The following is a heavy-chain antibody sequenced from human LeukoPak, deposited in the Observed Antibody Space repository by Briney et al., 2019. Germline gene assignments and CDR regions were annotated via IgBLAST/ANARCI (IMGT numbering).Heavy chain of an antibody. Sequence: SQTLSLTCTVSGGSISSGGYYWSWIRQPPGKGLEWIGYIYYSGSTYYNPSLKSRVTISVDTSKNQFSLKLSSVTAADTAVYYCARGDYYGSGSYYHWFDPWGQGTLVTVSS. CDR1: GGSISSGGYY. CDR2: IYYSGST. J-gene: IGHJ5*02. V-gene: IGHV4-31*03. D-gene: IGHD3-10*01. CDR3: ARGDYYGSGSYYHWFDP.